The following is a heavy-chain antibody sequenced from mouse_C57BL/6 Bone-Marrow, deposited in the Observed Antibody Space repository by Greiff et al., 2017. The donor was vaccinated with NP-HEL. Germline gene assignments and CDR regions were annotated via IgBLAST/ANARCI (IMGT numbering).Heavy chain of an antibody. CDR1: GYTFTSYG. V-gene: IGHV1-81*01. Sequence: QVQLQQSGAELARPGASVKLSCKASGYTFTSYGISWVKQRTGQGLEWIGEIYPRSGNTYYNEKFKGKATLTADKSSSTAYMELRSLTSEDSAVYFCARNYYGSRFAYWGQGTLVTVSA. CDR3: ARNYYGSRFAY. CDR2: IYPRSGNT. D-gene: IGHD1-1*01. J-gene: IGHJ3*01.